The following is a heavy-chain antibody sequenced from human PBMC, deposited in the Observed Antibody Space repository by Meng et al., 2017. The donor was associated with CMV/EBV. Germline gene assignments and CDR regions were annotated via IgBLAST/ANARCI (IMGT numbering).Heavy chain of an antibody. CDR3: ARGGANMVRGLLDWFDP. CDR1: GFTFSSYW. Sequence: GGSLRLSCAASGFTFSSYWMHWVRQAPGKGLVWVSCINSDGSSTSYADSVKGRFTISRDNAKNTLYLQMNSLRAEDTAVYYCARGGANMVRGLLDWFDPWGQGTLVTVSS. J-gene: IGHJ5*02. D-gene: IGHD3-10*01. V-gene: IGHV3-74*01. CDR2: INSDGSST.